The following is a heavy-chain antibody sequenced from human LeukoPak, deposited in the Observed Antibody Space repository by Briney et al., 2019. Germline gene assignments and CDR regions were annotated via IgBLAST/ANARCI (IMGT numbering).Heavy chain of an antibody. CDR1: GYTFTIYD. CDR3: ARSARAYCGGDCYLFDY. Sequence: ASVKVSCKASGYTFTIYDINWVRQATGQGLEWMGWMNPNSGNTGYAQKFQGRVTMTRNTSISTAYMELSSLRSEDTAVYHCARSARAYCGGDCYLFDYWGQGTLVTVSS. J-gene: IGHJ4*02. V-gene: IGHV1-8*01. D-gene: IGHD2-21*02. CDR2: MNPNSGNT.